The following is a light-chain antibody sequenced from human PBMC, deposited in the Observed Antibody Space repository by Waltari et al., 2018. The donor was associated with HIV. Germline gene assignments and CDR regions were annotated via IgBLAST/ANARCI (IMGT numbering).Light chain of an antibody. CDR3: SSYSARGFVV. CDR2: EVY. V-gene: IGLV2-14*01. CDR1: TIDLSDFTF. Sequence: HSALTQPASVSGSPGQSITLSCTDPTIDLSDFTFASWYQQSPGRAPKLIIFEVYSPLSGISGRFSGSKSGVTASLTISALRAEDEADYFCSSYSARGFVVFGGGTKVTVL. J-gene: IGLJ3*02.